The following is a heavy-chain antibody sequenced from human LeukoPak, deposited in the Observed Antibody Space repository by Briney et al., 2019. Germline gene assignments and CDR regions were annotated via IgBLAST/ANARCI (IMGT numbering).Heavy chain of an antibody. CDR2: IFHSGRA. CDR1: GGSISSHY. V-gene: IGHV4-59*08. D-gene: IGHD6-6*01. J-gene: IGHJ5*02. Sequence: SETLSLTCTVSGGSISSHYWSWIRQPPGKGLEWLGSIFHSGRAYYNPSLKSRVTISVDTSKNQFSLKLSSVTAADTAVYYCARPYSNSSWFDPWGQGTLVTVSS. CDR3: ARPYSNSSWFDP.